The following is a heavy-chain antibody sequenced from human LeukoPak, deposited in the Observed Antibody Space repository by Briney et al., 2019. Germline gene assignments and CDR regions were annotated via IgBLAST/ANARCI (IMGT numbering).Heavy chain of an antibody. D-gene: IGHD3-10*01. CDR1: GFTFSSYS. CDR2: ISSSSSCI. V-gene: IGHV3-21*01. CDR3: ARDLPGYYGSGSYYYYDY. Sequence: GGSLRLSCAASGFTFSSYSMNWVRQAPGKGLEWVSSISSSSSCIYYADSVKGRFTISRDNAKNSLYLQMNSLRAEDTAVYYCARDLPGYYGSGSYYYYDYWGQGTLVTVSS. J-gene: IGHJ4*02.